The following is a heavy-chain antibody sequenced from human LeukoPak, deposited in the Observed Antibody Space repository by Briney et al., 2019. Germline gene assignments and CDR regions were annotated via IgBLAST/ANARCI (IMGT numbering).Heavy chain of an antibody. D-gene: IGHD3-10*01. CDR3: ARDIGEWFGERWAFDDY. Sequence: PGGSLRLSCAASGFTFSTYSMNWVRQAPGKGLEWVSSISSSGSYIYYADSVKGRFTISRDNAKNSLYLQMNSPRAEDTAVYYCARDIGEWFGERWAFDDYWGQGTLVTVSS. CDR2: ISSSGSYI. CDR1: GFTFSTYS. V-gene: IGHV3-21*01. J-gene: IGHJ4*02.